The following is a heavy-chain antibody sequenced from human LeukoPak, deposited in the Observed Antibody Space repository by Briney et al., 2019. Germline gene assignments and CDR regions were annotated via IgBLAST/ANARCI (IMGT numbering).Heavy chain of an antibody. CDR2: IYYSGST. Sequence: SETLSLTCTVSGGSISSYYWSWIRQPPGKGLEWIGYIYYSGSTNYNPSLKSRVTIAVDTSKNQFSLKLSSVTAADTAVYYCARGVYIAAAQYGYWSQGTLVTVSS. J-gene: IGHJ4*02. CDR3: ARGVYIAAAQYGY. V-gene: IGHV4-59*01. D-gene: IGHD6-13*01. CDR1: GGSISSYY.